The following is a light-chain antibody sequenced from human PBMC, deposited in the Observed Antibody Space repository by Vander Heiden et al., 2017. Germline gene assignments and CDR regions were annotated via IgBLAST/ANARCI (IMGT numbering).Light chain of an antibody. J-gene: IGKJ2*01. CDR1: QNINSN. CDR3: QQYNNGPT. Sequence: EIVMMQSPATLSVSPGERATLSCRASQNINSNLAWYQQKPGQPPRLLLYGASTRATGIPARFSGSGSGTYFTLTVSSLQLEDSAVYYCQQYNNGPTFGQGTKLEIK. V-gene: IGKV3-15*01. CDR2: GAS.